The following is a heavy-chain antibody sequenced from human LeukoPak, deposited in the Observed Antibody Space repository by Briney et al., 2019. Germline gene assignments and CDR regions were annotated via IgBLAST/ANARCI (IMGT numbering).Heavy chain of an antibody. D-gene: IGHD5-18*01. CDR3: ARGQKYRNGYTVTELGSGYFDY. CDR2: MNPNSGTT. CDR1: GYTFTSYD. J-gene: IGHJ4*02. Sequence: ASVKVSCKASGYTFTSYDINWVRQATGQGLEWMGWMNPNSGTTGYAQKFQGRVTITRNTSKSTAYMELSSLRSEDTAVYYCARGQKYRNGYTVTELGSGYFDYWGQGTLVTVSS. V-gene: IGHV1-8*03.